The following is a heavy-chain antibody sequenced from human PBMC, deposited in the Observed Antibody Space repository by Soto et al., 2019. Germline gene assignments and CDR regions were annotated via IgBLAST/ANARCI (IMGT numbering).Heavy chain of an antibody. CDR3: ASPGQVTMIVLVTIEGAFDI. CDR1: GGTFSSYA. D-gene: IGHD3-22*01. Sequence: SSVKVSCKASGGTFSSYAISWVRQAPGQGLEWMGGIIPIFGTANYAQKFQGRVTITADESTSTAYMELSSLRSEDTAVYYCASPGQVTMIVLVTIEGAFDIWGQGTMVTVSS. CDR2: IIPIFGTA. J-gene: IGHJ3*02. V-gene: IGHV1-69*13.